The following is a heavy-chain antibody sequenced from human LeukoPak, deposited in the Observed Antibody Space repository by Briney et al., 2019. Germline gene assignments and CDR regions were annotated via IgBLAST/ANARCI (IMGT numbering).Heavy chain of an antibody. J-gene: IGHJ3*02. Sequence: GGSLRLSCSASGFTFSSYAMHWVRQAPGKGLEYVSAISSNGGSTYYADSVKGRFTISRDNSKNTLYLQMSSLRAEDTAVYYCVKPYSSGWLDAFDIWGRGTMVTVSS. CDR2: ISSNGGST. V-gene: IGHV3-64D*06. CDR1: GFTFSSYA. D-gene: IGHD6-19*01. CDR3: VKPYSSGWLDAFDI.